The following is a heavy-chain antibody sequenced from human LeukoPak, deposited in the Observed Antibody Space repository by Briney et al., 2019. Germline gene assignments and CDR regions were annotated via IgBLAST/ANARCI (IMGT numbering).Heavy chain of an antibody. J-gene: IGHJ5*02. D-gene: IGHD6-6*01. V-gene: IGHV4-34*01. CDR3: ARGLVRIAARHWGKNWFDP. CDR2: ISHSGST. CDR1: GGPFSGYF. Sequence: SETLSLTCAVSGGPFSGYFWSWIRQPPGKGLEWIGEISHSGSTNYNPSLKSRVTISVDTSKNQFSLKLSSLTAADTAVYYCARGLVRIAARHWGKNWFDPWGQGTLVTVSS.